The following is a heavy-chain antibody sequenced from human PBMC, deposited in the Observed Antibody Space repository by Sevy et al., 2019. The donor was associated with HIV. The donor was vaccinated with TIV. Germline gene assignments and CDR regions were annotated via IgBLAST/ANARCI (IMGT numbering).Heavy chain of an antibody. Sequence: ASVKVSRKASGYTFTGYYMHWVRQAPGQGLEWMGWINPNSGGTNYAQKFQGRVTMTRDTSISTAYMELSRLRSDDTAVYYCARDSTRFGELFGYWGQGTLVTVSS. J-gene: IGHJ4*02. CDR2: INPNSGGT. CDR3: ARDSTRFGELFGY. CDR1: GYTFTGYY. V-gene: IGHV1-2*02. D-gene: IGHD3-10*01.